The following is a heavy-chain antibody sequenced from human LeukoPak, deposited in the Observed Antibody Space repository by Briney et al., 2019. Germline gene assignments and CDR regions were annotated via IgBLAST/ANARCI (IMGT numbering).Heavy chain of an antibody. CDR2: VYYSGST. CDR1: GGSISRGGYY. D-gene: IGHD4-17*01. CDR3: ARNGGTGGDYVFDC. V-gene: IGHV4-31*02. Sequence: SQTLSLTRTVSGGSISRGGYYWGWIRHHPRKCLEWLGYVYYSGSTYYNTSLKSRATISVDTFKSQLSLKCICFACTHTAEHFCARNGGTGGDYVFDCWGQGTLVTVSS. J-gene: IGHJ4*02.